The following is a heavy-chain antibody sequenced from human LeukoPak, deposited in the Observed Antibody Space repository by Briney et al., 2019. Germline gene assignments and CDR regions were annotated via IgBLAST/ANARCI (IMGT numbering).Heavy chain of an antibody. CDR3: AKAEAIMITFGGVIVER. CDR1: GFTFSSYA. V-gene: IGHV3-23*01. D-gene: IGHD3-16*02. Sequence: PGGSLRLSCAASGFTFSSYAMSWVRQAPGKGLEWASAISGSGGSTYYADSVKGRFTISRDNSKNTLYLQMNSLRAEDTAVYYCAKAEAIMITFGGVIVERWGQGTLVTVSS. CDR2: ISGSGGST. J-gene: IGHJ4*02.